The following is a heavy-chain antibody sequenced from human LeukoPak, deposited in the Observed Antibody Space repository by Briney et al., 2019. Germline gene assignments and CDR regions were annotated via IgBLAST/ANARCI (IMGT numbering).Heavy chain of an antibody. CDR3: ARDGGIIRFGGQDV. Sequence: PGGPLRLSCAASGFTFSDYWLSWVRQAPGKGLEWVANMNRDGGERNYVDSMKGRITISRDNAKNSLYLQMNSLRVEDTAVYYCARDGGIIRFGGQDVWGQGATVTVS. J-gene: IGHJ6*02. D-gene: IGHD3-16*01. V-gene: IGHV3-7*01. CDR1: GFTFSDYW. CDR2: MNRDGGER.